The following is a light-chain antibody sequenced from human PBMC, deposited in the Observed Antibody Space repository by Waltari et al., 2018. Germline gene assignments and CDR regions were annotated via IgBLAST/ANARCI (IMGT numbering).Light chain of an antibody. CDR3: LLFYGGAYV. CDR1: TGAVPSNYY. V-gene: IGLV7-43*01. J-gene: IGLJ1*01. CDR2: STS. Sequence: QTVVTQQPSLTVSPGGTVTLTCASSTGAVPSNYYPNWFQQQPGQAPRARIYSTSNKPSWTRARFSGSLLGGKAALTLSGVQPEDEAEYYCLLFYGGAYVFGTGTKVTVL.